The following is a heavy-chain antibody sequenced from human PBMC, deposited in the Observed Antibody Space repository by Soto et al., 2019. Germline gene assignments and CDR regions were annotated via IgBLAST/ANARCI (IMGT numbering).Heavy chain of an antibody. Sequence: ASETLSLTCIVPGGSITRRSSYWAWIRQPPGKGLEWVGTFYDGNTYHNPSLRSRVTIAVDTSKNQFSLKLNSVAAADTAFDYCATTRGMAVGGSFDYWGQGMLVTVSS. CDR1: GGSITRRSSY. J-gene: IGHJ4*02. CDR2: FYDGNT. D-gene: IGHD6-19*01. V-gene: IGHV4-39*01. CDR3: ATTRGMAVGGSFDY.